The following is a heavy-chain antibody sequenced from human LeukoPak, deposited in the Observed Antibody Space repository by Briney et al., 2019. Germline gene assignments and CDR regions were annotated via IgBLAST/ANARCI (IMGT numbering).Heavy chain of an antibody. J-gene: IGHJ4*02. CDR2: IYYRGNT. CDR1: GGSIISSSYY. Sequence: PSETLSLTCTVSGGSIISSSYYWGWIRQPPGKGLEWIASIYYRGNTYYNPSLKSRVTISADTSNNQLSLKLSSVTAADTAVYYCARAARYFDYWGQGTLVTVSS. CDR3: ARAARYFDY. D-gene: IGHD6-25*01. V-gene: IGHV4-39*07.